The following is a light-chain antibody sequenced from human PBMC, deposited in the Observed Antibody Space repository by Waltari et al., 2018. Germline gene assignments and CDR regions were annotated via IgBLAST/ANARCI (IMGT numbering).Light chain of an antibody. V-gene: IGLV1-44*01. CDR2: NDY. CDR1: NSNIGRNV. CDR3: ASWDDSLKAWV. Sequence: QSLLSQPPSASGTPGQWVTISCFGSNSNIGRNVVSWDQQLPRTAPKLRIYNDYQRPSGGPDRFAASKSGTSASLAIGGIQSEDETDYYCASWDDSLKAWVFGGGTKLTVL. J-gene: IGLJ3*02.